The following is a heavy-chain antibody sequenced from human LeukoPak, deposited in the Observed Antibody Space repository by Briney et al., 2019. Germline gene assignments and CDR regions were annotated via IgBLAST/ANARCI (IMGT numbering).Heavy chain of an antibody. CDR3: ARDSNYYDSSAPGY. D-gene: IGHD3-22*01. CDR2: ISAYNGNT. J-gene: IGHJ4*02. CDR1: GYTFTSYG. Sequence: ASVKVSCKASGYTFTSYGISWVRQAPGQGLEWMGWISAYNGNTNYAQKPQGRVTMTTDTSTSTAYMELRSLRSDDTAVYYCARDSNYYDSSAPGYWGQGTLVTVSS. V-gene: IGHV1-18*01.